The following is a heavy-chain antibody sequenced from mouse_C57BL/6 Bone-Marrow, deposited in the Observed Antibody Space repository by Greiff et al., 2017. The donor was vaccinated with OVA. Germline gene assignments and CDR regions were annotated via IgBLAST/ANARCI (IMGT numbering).Heavy chain of an antibody. Sequence: VQLKESEGGLVQPGSSMKLSCTASGFTFSDYYMAWVRQVPEKGLEWVANINYDGSSTYYLDSLKSRFIISRDNAKNILYLQMSSLKSEDTATYYCAREDYSNYGGAMDYWGQGTSVTVSS. CDR1: GFTFSDYY. V-gene: IGHV5-16*01. CDR3: AREDYSNYGGAMDY. D-gene: IGHD2-5*01. CDR2: INYDGSST. J-gene: IGHJ4*01.